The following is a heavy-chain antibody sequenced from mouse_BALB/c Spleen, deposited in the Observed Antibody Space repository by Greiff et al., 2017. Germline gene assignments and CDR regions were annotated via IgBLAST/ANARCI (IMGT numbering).Heavy chain of an antibody. D-gene: IGHD3-2*01. Sequence: VQLQQSGAELVRSGASVKLSCTASGFNIKDYYMHWVKQRPEQGLEWIGWIDPENGDTEYAPKFQGKATMTADTSSNTAYLQLSSLTSEDTAVYYGNRDSSGSNYYAMDYWGQGTSVTVSS. V-gene: IGHV14-4*02. J-gene: IGHJ4*01. CDR3: NRDSSGSNYYAMDY. CDR2: IDPENGDT. CDR1: GFNIKDYY.